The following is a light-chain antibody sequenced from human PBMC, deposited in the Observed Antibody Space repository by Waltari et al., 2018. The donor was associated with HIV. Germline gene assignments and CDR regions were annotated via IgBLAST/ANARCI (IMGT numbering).Light chain of an antibody. V-gene: IGLV7-43*01. Sequence: QTVLTEELSLTVSPGGTVTLTCASRTGAVPSGYYLNWFRQKPGQAPRALIYNTNYRHSWTPLRFSGSLLGGKAALTLSGVQPEDEAEYYCQVYYGGYWVFGGGTKLTVL. CDR1: TGAVPSGYY. CDR3: QVYYGGYWV. CDR2: NTN. J-gene: IGLJ3*02.